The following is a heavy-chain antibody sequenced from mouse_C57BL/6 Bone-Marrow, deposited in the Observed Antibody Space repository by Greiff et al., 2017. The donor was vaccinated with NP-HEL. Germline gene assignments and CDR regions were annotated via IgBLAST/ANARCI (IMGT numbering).Heavy chain of an antibody. Sequence: LQPSGAELARPGASVKLSCTASGYTFTSYGISWVTQSTGQGLEWIGEIYPRSGNTYYNEKFKGKATLTADKSSSTAYMELRSLTSEDSAVYFCARLGLLHDYWGQGTTLTVSS. CDR2: IYPRSGNT. CDR1: GYTFTSYG. V-gene: IGHV1-81*01. J-gene: IGHJ2*01. D-gene: IGHD2-3*01. CDR3: ARLGLLHDY.